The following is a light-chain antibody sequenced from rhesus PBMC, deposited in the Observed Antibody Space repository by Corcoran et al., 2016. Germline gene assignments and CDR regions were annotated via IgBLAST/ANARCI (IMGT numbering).Light chain of an antibody. V-gene: IGKV2-104*02. J-gene: IGKJ4*01. Sequence: DVVMTQTPLSLSVTPGEPASISCRSSQSLLDRDDGNTYLDWYLQKPGHSPHLLLYEVSNRASGVPDRFSGRGSGTDFTLKISRVEAEDVGVYYCMQALEFPLTFGGGTKVEIK. CDR1: QSLLDRDDGNTY. CDR3: MQALEFPLT. CDR2: EVS.